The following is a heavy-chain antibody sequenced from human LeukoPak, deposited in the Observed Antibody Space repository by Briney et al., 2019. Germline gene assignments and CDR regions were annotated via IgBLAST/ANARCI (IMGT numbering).Heavy chain of an antibody. Sequence: KTSETLSLTCSVSGGSISSYYWSWIRQPPGKGLEWIGYIYYSGSTNYNPSLKSRVTISVDTSKNQFSLKLSSVTAADTAVYYCARGRGVATRTPRDFDYWGQGTLVTVSS. CDR3: ARGRGVATRTPRDFDY. CDR2: IYYSGST. D-gene: IGHD5-12*01. J-gene: IGHJ4*02. V-gene: IGHV4-59*12. CDR1: GGSISSYY.